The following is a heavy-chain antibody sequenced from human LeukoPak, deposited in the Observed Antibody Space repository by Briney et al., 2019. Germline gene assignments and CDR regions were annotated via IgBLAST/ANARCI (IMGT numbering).Heavy chain of an antibody. CDR2: INPNSGGT. V-gene: IGHV1-2*02. CDR3: ARENTAMVTGPLDY. CDR1: GYTFTGYY. D-gene: IGHD5-18*01. J-gene: IGHJ4*02. Sequence: ASVKVSCEASGYTFTGYYMHWVRQAPGQGLEWMGWINPNSGGTNYAQKFQGRVTMTRDTSISTAYMELSRLRSDDTAVYYCARENTAMVTGPLDYWGQGTLVTVSS.